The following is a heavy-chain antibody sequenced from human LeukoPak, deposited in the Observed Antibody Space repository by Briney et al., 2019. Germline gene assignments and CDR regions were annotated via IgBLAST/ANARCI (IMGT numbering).Heavy chain of an antibody. V-gene: IGHV3-21*01. CDR1: GFTFSSYS. CDR2: ISTSSTYI. CDR3: AKDSFLSLYAFDI. J-gene: IGHJ3*02. Sequence: PGGSLRLSCAASGFTFSSYSMNWVRQAPGKGLEWVSSISTSSTYIKYADSVKGRFTISRDNSKNTLYLQMNSLRAEDTAVYYCAKDSFLSLYAFDIWGQGTMVTVSS. D-gene: IGHD3-16*02.